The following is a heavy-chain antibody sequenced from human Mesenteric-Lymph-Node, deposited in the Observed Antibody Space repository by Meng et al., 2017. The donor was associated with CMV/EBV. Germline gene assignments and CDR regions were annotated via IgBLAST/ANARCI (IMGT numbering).Heavy chain of an antibody. D-gene: IGHD3-22*01. V-gene: IGHV4-39*07. CDR3: ARDGDYYDSSGYNPFDS. Sequence: QLQLQESGPGLVKPSETLSLPCTVSGGSISSSSYYWGWIRQPPGKGLEWIGSIYYSGSTYYNPSLKSRVTISVDTSKNQFSLKLSSVTAADTAVYYCARDGDYYDSSGYNPFDSWGQGTLVTVSS. CDR2: IYYSGST. J-gene: IGHJ4*02. CDR1: GGSISSSSYY.